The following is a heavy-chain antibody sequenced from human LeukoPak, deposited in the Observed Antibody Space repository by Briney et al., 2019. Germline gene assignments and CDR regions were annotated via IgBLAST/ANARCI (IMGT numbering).Heavy chain of an antibody. Sequence: RASVEVSCKASGYTFTDYYMHWVRQAPGQGLEWMGWINVNRGGTNYAQRFQGRVTMTRDTSITTAYMELSRLESDDTAVYYCARRYCSSTSCYYFDYWGQGTLVTVSS. J-gene: IGHJ4*02. V-gene: IGHV1-2*02. CDR1: GYTFTDYY. CDR3: ARRYCSSTSCYYFDY. D-gene: IGHD2-2*01. CDR2: INVNRGGT.